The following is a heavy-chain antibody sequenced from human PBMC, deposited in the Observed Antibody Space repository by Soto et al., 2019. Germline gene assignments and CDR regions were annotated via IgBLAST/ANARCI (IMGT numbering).Heavy chain of an antibody. CDR2: ISGSASAT. Sequence: PGGSLRLSCATSGFSFSNYAMSWVRQAPGKGLEWVSLISGSASATHYADSVKGRFTISRDNAKNSLYLQMNSLRAEDTAVYYCARDLSWYGFDIWGQGTMVTVS. V-gene: IGHV3-23*01. J-gene: IGHJ3*02. CDR3: ARDLSWYGFDI. D-gene: IGHD6-13*01. CDR1: GFSFSNYA.